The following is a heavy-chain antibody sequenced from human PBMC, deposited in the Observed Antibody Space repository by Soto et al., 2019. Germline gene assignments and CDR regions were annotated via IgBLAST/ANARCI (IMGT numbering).Heavy chain of an antibody. CDR3: AKDRAGNLYFDY. CDR1: GFTFSSYA. CDR2: ITGSGDST. Sequence: EVQLLESGGGLVHPGGSLRLSCGASGFTFSSYAMSWVRQAPGKGLEWVSVITGSGDSTYYADSVKGRFTISRDNSKNTLYLQMNSLRAEDTAVYYCAKDRAGNLYFDYWGQGTLVTVSS. V-gene: IGHV3-23*01. J-gene: IGHJ4*02.